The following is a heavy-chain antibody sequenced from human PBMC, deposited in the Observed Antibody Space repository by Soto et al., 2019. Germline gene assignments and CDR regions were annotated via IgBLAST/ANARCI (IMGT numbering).Heavy chain of an antibody. J-gene: IGHJ3*02. CDR3: ARESGYSGSYVTI. Sequence: QVQLQESGPGLVKPSETLSLTCTVSGGSISSYYWSWIRQPPGKGLEWIGYIYYSGSTNYNPSLKSRVTRSVDTSKNQFSLKLSSVTAADTAVYYCARESGYSGSYVTIWGQGTMVTVSS. V-gene: IGHV4-59*01. CDR2: IYYSGST. D-gene: IGHD1-26*01. CDR1: GGSISSYY.